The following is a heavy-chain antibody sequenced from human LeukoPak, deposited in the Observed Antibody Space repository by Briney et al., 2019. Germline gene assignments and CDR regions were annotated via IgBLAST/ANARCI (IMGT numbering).Heavy chain of an antibody. V-gene: IGHV3-13*01. CDR3: ARAASTTVTGEDAFDI. J-gene: IGHJ3*02. CDR1: GFTFSSYD. D-gene: IGHD4-17*01. CDR2: IGTAGDT. Sequence: AGGSLRLSCAASGFTFSSYDMHWVRQATGKGLEWVSAIGTAGDTYYPGSVKGRFTISRENAKNSLYLQMNSLRAGDTAVYYCARAASTTVTGEDAFDIWGQGTMVTVSS.